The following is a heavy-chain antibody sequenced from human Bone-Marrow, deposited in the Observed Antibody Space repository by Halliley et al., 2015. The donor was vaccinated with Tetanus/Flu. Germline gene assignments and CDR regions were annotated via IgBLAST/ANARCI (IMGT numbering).Heavy chain of an antibody. CDR3: ARGPTVTARGNWFDP. V-gene: IGHV4-31*03. Sequence: TLSLTCTVSGGSISSGNFYWSWIRQHPGKGLEWIGYISYSGSAYSKPSLESRVSISLDTSKNQLSLKMNSVTAADTAVYYCARGPTVTARGNWFDPWGQGTLVIVSS. CDR1: GGSISSGNFY. CDR2: ISYSGSA. J-gene: IGHJ5*02. D-gene: IGHD4-17*01.